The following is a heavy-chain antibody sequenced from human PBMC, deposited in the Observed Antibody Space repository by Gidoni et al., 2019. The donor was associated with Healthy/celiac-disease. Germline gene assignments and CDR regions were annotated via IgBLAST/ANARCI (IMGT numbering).Heavy chain of an antibody. CDR2: ISYDGSNK. J-gene: IGHJ4*02. V-gene: IGHV3-30*18. CDR3: AKDDQSIAARPLDY. CDR1: GLTFSSYG. Sequence: QVQLVESGGGVVKPGRSLRFSCAAPGLTFSSYGMHWVRQAPGKGLEWVAVISYDGSNKYYADSVKGRFTISRDNSKNTLYLQMNSLRAEDTAVYYCAKDDQSIAARPLDYWGQGTLVTVSS. D-gene: IGHD6-6*01.